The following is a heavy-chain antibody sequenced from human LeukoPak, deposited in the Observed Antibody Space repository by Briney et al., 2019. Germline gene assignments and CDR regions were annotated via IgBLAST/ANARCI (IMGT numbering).Heavy chain of an antibody. Sequence: GGSLRLSCVASGLTFSSYAMNWVRQAPGKGLEWVANIKQDGSEKYYVDSVKGRFTISRDNAKNSLYLQMNSLRAEDTAVYYCARGVTIFEGYNWFDPWGQGTLVTVSS. CDR3: ARGVTIFEGYNWFDP. CDR1: GLTFSSYA. CDR2: IKQDGSEK. J-gene: IGHJ5*02. V-gene: IGHV3-7*01. D-gene: IGHD3-3*01.